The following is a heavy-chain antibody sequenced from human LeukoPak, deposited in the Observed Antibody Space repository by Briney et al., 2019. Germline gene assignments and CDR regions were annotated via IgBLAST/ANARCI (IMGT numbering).Heavy chain of an antibody. Sequence: PGGSLRLSCAASGFTFSSYGMSWVRQAPGKGLEWVSAISGSGGSTYYADSVKGRFTISRDNSKNTLYLQMNSLRAEDTAAYYCAKAAVRGNYMDVWGKGTTVTISS. CDR3: AKAAVRGNYMDV. CDR1: GFTFSSYG. V-gene: IGHV3-23*01. J-gene: IGHJ6*03. CDR2: ISGSGGST. D-gene: IGHD3-10*01.